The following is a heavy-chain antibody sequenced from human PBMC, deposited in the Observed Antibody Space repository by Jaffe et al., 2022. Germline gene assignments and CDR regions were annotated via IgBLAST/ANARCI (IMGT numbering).Heavy chain of an antibody. J-gene: IGHJ3*02. Sequence: QVQLQQWGAGLLKPSETLSLTCAVYGGSFSGYYWSWIRQPPGKGLEWIGEINHSGSTNYNPSLKSRVTISVDTSKNQFSLKLSSVTAADTAVYYCARVGAAAGRNDAFDIWGQGTMVTVSS. CDR2: INHSGST. V-gene: IGHV4-34*01. CDR1: GGSFSGYY. CDR3: ARVGAAAGRNDAFDI. D-gene: IGHD6-13*01.